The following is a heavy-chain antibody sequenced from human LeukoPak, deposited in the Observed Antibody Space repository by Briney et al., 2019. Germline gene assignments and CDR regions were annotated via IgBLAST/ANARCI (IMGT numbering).Heavy chain of an antibody. D-gene: IGHD1-26*01. CDR1: GFTVSSYW. CDR2: IKEDGSEK. Sequence: GGSPRLSCAASGFTVSSYWTGWVRHPPGMGLEWVATIKEDGSEKYYLHSVKGRFTISRDNAKNSLFLQMTSLRAEDTAVYYCAGARGWEFSSWGQGTLVTVSS. CDR3: AGARGWEFSS. V-gene: IGHV3-7*01. J-gene: IGHJ5*02.